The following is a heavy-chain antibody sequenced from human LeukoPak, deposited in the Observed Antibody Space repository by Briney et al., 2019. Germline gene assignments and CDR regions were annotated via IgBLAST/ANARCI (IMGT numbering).Heavy chain of an antibody. CDR1: GGSISSYY. V-gene: IGHV4-4*07. CDR2: IYTSGST. Sequence: SETLSLTCTVSGGSISSYYWSWIRQPAGKGLEWIGRIYTSGSTHYNPSLTSRVTISVDPSKNQFSLNLTSVTAADTAVYYCAPPPYYYETNGYSVAWGQGTLVTVSS. D-gene: IGHD3-22*01. J-gene: IGHJ5*02. CDR3: APPPYYYETNGYSVA.